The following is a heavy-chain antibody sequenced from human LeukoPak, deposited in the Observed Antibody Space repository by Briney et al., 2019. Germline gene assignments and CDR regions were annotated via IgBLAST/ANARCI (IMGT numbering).Heavy chain of an antibody. V-gene: IGHV5-51*01. J-gene: IGHJ4*02. CDR1: GYSITNYW. D-gene: IGHD2-2*01. CDR3: AGSSSNSEYDY. CDR2: IYPGDSHT. Sequence: GESLKISCKGSGYSITNYWIGWVRQMPGKGLEWMGIIYPGDSHTRYSPSFQGQVTISADKSISTAYLQWSSLKASDTAMYYCAGSSSNSEYDYWGQGTLVTVSS.